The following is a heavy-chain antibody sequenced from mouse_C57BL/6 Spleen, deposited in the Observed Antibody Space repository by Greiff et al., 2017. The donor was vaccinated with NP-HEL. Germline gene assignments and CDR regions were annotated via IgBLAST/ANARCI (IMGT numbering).Heavy chain of an antibody. CDR1: GYAFSSSW. J-gene: IGHJ3*01. CDR2: IYPGDGDT. D-gene: IGHD6-5*01. CDR3: AREGAYGAFVY. V-gene: IGHV1-82*01. Sequence: VQLVESGPELVKPGASVKISCKASGYAFSSSWMNWVKQRPGKGLEWIGRIYPGDGDTNYNGKFKGKATLTADKSSSTAYMQLSSLTSEDSAVYFCAREGAYGAFVYWGQGTLVTVSA.